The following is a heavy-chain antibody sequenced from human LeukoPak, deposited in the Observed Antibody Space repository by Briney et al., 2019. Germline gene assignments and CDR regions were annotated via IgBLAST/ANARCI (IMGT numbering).Heavy chain of an antibody. J-gene: IGHJ4*02. V-gene: IGHV5-51*01. CDR2: MYPGDSDT. CDR3: ARRGLILGVTGVTPFDY. CDR1: GYSFTSYW. Sequence: GESLKISCKGSGYSFTSYWIGWVRQMPGKGLEWMGIMYPGDSDTRYSPSFQGQVTISADKSISTAYLQWSSLKASDTAMYYCARRGLILGVTGVTPFDYWGQGTLVTVSS. D-gene: IGHD1-20*01.